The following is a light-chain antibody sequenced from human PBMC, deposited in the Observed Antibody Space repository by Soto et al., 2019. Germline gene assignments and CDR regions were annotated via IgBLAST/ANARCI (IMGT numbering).Light chain of an antibody. Sequence: EIVMTQSPATLALSPGEGATLSCRASQSVSSNLAWYQQKPGQAPRLLIYGASTRATGIPDRFSGSGSGTEFTLTISSLQSEDFAVYYCQQYNNWPYTFGQGTKLEIK. CDR2: GAS. CDR3: QQYNNWPYT. J-gene: IGKJ2*01. CDR1: QSVSSN. V-gene: IGKV3-15*01.